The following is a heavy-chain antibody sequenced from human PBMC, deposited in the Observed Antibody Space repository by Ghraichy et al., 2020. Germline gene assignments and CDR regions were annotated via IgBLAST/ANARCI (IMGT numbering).Heavy chain of an antibody. CDR2: LFYSGTT. J-gene: IGHJ4*02. CDR1: GGSIRSGTHY. V-gene: IGHV4-39*01. CDR3: ARHSFTTGIIDY. D-gene: IGHD1-14*01. Sequence: SETLSLTCTVSGGSIRSGTHYWNWIRQPPGKGLQWIANLFYSGTTYYNPSLQSRATISVDTSTNQFSLKLCSVTAADTAIYYCARHSFTTGIIDYWGQGTLVTVSS.